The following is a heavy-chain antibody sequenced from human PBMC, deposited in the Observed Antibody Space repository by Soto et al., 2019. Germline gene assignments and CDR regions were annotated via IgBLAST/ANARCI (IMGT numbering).Heavy chain of an antibody. CDR3: AKGLDYGDNYGMDV. Sequence: EVQLLESGGGLVQPGGSLRLSCAASGFTFSSYAMSWVRQAPGKGLEWVSAISGSGGSTYYADSVKGRFTISRDNSKNTLYLQMNSPRAEDTAVYYCAKGLDYGDNYGMDVWGQGTTVTVSS. V-gene: IGHV3-23*01. D-gene: IGHD4-17*01. CDR1: GFTFSSYA. J-gene: IGHJ6*02. CDR2: ISGSGGST.